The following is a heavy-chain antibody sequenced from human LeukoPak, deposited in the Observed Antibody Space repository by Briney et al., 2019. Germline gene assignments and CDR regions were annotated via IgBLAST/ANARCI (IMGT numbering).Heavy chain of an antibody. J-gene: IGHJ4*02. CDR2: ISAYNGNT. D-gene: IGHD3-3*01. Sequence: ASVTVSCKASGYTFTSYGISWVRQAPGQGLEWMGWISAYNGNTNYAQKLQGRVTMTTDTSTSTAYMELRSLRSDDTAVYYCARDFAGGSPTYYDFWSGYSAYYFDYWGQGTLVTVSS. V-gene: IGHV1-18*01. CDR3: ARDFAGGSPTYYDFWSGYSAYYFDY. CDR1: GYTFTSYG.